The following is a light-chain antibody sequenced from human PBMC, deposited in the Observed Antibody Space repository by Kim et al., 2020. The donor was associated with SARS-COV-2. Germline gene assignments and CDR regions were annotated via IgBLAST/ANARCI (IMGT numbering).Light chain of an antibody. Sequence: SASVVDRVTISCRASQSISYWLAWYQQKAGKAPELLIYEASNLESGVPSRFSGSGSGTEFTLTISSLQPDDFATYYCLQYNNYWTFGQGTKVDIK. CDR3: LQYNNYWT. CDR1: QSISYW. V-gene: IGKV1-5*03. J-gene: IGKJ1*01. CDR2: EAS.